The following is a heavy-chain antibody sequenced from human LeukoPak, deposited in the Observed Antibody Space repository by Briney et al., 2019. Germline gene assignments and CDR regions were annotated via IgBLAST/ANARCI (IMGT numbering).Heavy chain of an antibody. D-gene: IGHD6-6*01. CDR3: ARGRGDGSSSLYYFDY. CDR2: INHSGST. V-gene: IGHV4-34*01. J-gene: IGHJ4*02. Sequence: SETLSLTCAVYGGSFSGYYWSWIRQPPGKGLEWIGEINHSGSTNYNPSLKSRVTISVDTSKNQFSLKLSSVTAADTAVYYCARGRGDGSSSLYYFDYWGQGTLVTVSS. CDR1: GGSFSGYY.